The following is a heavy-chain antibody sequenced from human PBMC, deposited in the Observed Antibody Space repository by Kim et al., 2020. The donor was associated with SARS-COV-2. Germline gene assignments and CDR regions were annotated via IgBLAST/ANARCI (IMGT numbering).Heavy chain of an antibody. CDR3: ARDLGPGVEQQLPSSLDY. CDR1: GFTFSSYG. V-gene: IGHV3-33*01. D-gene: IGHD6-13*01. Sequence: GGSLRLSCAASGFTFSSYGMHWVRQAPGKGLEWVAVIWYDGSNKYYADSVKGRFTISRDNSKNTLYLQMNSLRAEDTAVYYCARDLGPGVEQQLPSSLDYWGQGTLVTVSS. J-gene: IGHJ4*02. CDR2: IWYDGSNK.